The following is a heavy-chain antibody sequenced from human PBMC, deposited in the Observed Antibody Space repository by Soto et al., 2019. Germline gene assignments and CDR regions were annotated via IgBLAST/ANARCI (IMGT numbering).Heavy chain of an antibody. D-gene: IGHD3-22*01. J-gene: IGHJ4*02. CDR3: ARDSVIVVGYFDY. CDR2: ISSDGDNK. V-gene: IGHV3-30-3*01. CDR1: GFTFSSYA. Sequence: QVQLVESGGGVVQPGRSLRLSCAASGFTFSSYAMHWVRQAPGKGLEWVAVISSDGDNKYYADSVKGRFTVSSDNSKNTLSLEMNSLRAEDTTVYYCARDSVIVVGYFDYWGQGTLVTVSS.